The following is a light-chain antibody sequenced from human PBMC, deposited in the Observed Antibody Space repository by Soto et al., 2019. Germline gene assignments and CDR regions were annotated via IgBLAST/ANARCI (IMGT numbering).Light chain of an antibody. CDR3: SSYTGTSTSV. J-gene: IGLJ1*01. Sequence: QSVLTQPASVSGSPGQSITISCTGTSSHVGGYDYVSWYQQLPGKAPKLMIYDVNNRPSGVSNRFSGSKSGNTASLTISGLQAEDEADYYCSSYTGTSTSVFGGGTKVTVL. CDR2: DVN. CDR1: SSHVGGYDY. V-gene: IGLV2-14*01.